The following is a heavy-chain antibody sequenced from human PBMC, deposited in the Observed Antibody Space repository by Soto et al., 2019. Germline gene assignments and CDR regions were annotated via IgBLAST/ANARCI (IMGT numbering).Heavy chain of an antibody. D-gene: IGHD1-7*01. CDR2: INPNSGGT. V-gene: IGHV1-2*04. J-gene: IGHJ4*02. CDR3: ATDLFGTGTTLRY. CDR1: GYTFTGYY. Sequence: QVQLVQSGAEVKKPGASVKVSCKASGYTFTGYYMHWVRQAPGQGLEWMGWINPNSGGTNYAQKLQGWVIMTRDTSISTAYMELSRLTSDDTAVYYCATDLFGTGTTLRYWGQGTLVTVSS.